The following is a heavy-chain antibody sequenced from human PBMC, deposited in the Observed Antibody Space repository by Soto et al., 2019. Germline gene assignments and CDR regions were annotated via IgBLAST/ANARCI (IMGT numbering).Heavy chain of an antibody. D-gene: IGHD1-20*01. V-gene: IGHV1-69*12. CDR1: GGTFSSYA. CDR3: ARSITGTVSYYYGMDV. J-gene: IGHJ6*01. CDR2: IIPIFATA. Sequence: QVQLVQSGAEVKKPGSSVKVSCKASGGTFSSYAISWVRQAPGQGLEWMGGIIPIFATADYAQKLQGRVTITADESTSTAYMALSSLRSEDTAVYYCARSITGTVSYYYGMDVWGQGTTVTVSS.